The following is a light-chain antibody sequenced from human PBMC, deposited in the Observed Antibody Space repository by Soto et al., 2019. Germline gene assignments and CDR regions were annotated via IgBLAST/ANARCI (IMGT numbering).Light chain of an antibody. J-gene: IGKJ3*01. Sequence: EIVLTQSPATLSLSPGERATLSCRASQSVIRYLAWYQQKPGQAPRLPIYDTSNRATGIPARFSGSGSGTDFTLTISSLEPEDFAVYYCQQRSNWPPFTFGPGTKVDIK. CDR1: QSVIRY. CDR2: DTS. CDR3: QQRSNWPPFT. V-gene: IGKV3-11*01.